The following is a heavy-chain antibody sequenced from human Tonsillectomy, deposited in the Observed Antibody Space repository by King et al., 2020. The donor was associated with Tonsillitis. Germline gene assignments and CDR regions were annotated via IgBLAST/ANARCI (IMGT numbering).Heavy chain of an antibody. V-gene: IGHV3-9*01. Sequence: VQLVESGGGLVQPGRSLRLSCAASGFTFDDYAMHWVRXAPGKGXEWXSXXSWNSGXIXYADSVKGRFTISRDXXKNSLYLQMNSLRAEDTALYYCAKDGSVAGTSWYFDLWGRGTLVTVSS. CDR1: GFTFDDYA. CDR2: XSWNSGXI. D-gene: IGHD6-19*01. J-gene: IGHJ2*01. CDR3: AKDGSVAGTSWYFDL.